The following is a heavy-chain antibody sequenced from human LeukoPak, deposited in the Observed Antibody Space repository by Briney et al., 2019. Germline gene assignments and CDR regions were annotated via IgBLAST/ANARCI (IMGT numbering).Heavy chain of an antibody. CDR1: GGFISSGNW. D-gene: IGHD4-23*01. J-gene: IGHJ4*02. V-gene: IGHV4-4*02. CDR2: IYRDGST. Sequence: ASGTLSLTCAVTGGFISSGNWWSWVRQPPGKGLEWIGEIYRDGSTNYNPSLKSRVNLSIDKSSNQFSLDLASVTAADTAVYYCARFSPRAVGNYLDSWGQGTLVTVSS. CDR3: ARFSPRAVGNYLDS.